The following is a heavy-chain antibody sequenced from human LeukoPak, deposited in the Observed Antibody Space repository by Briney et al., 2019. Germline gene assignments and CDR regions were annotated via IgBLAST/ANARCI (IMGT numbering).Heavy chain of an antibody. J-gene: IGHJ3*02. Sequence: PGGSLRLSCVASRFTFSSYSMNWVRQAPGKGLEWVSYIDSSSSTIYYADSVKGRFTISRDNDKNSLYLQKNSPRAEDTAVYYCAREAFDIWGQGTMVTVSS. CDR2: IDSSSSTI. V-gene: IGHV3-48*01. CDR1: RFTFSSYS. CDR3: AREAFDI.